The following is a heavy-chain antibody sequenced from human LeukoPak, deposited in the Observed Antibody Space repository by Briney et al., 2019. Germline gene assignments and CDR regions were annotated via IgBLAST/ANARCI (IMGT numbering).Heavy chain of an antibody. D-gene: IGHD3-9*01. Sequence: PGGSLRLSRAAPGFTFSTFTMNRGRPAPGEGLEWVSSISSSSSYIYYADSVKGRFTISRDNAKNSLYLQMNSLRAEDTAVYYCARNTPDIFLEGWGRGTLVTVSS. CDR3: ARNTPDIFLEG. CDR1: GFTFSTFT. CDR2: ISSSSSYI. V-gene: IGHV3-21*01. J-gene: IGHJ4*02.